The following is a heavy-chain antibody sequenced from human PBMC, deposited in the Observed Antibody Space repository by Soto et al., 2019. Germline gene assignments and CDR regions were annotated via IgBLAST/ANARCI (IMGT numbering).Heavy chain of an antibody. V-gene: IGHV3-30-3*01. CDR3: AGDPTSSGLYGAPHY. CDR1: GFTFRSYA. J-gene: IGHJ4*02. D-gene: IGHD6-19*01. Sequence: QVQLVESGGGVVQPGRSLSLSCAASGFTFRSYAMHWVRQAPGKGLEWVAVISYDGSNKYHAESAKGRFTISRDNSKNTLYLQMNSLRVEDTAVYYCAGDPTSSGLYGAPHYCGQATLVTVSS. CDR2: ISYDGSNK.